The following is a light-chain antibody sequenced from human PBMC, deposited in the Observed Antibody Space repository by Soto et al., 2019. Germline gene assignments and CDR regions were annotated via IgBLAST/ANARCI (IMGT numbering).Light chain of an antibody. CDR1: HSVSSSY. V-gene: IGKV3-20*01. CDR2: GAS. J-gene: IGKJ5*01. Sequence: EIVLTQSPGTLSLSPGERATLSCRASHSVSSSYLAWYQQKPDQAPRLLIYGASRRATGIPDRFSSSGDETAFTLTISRLEPEDDAVYYWQQYSSSPPITFGQGTRLDIK. CDR3: QQYSSSPPIT.